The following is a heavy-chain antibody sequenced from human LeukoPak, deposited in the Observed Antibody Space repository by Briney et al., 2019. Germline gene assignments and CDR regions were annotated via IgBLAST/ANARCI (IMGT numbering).Heavy chain of an antibody. CDR2: IYTSGST. D-gene: IGHD5-18*01. J-gene: IGHJ6*03. CDR3: ARTTEGGYTYGYFYYYYMDV. V-gene: IGHV4-4*07. CDR1: GGSISTYY. Sequence: SETLSLTCTVSGGSISTYYWSWIRQPAGKGLEWIGRIYTSGSTNYNPSLKSRVTMSVDTSKNQFSLKLTSVTAADTAVYYCARTTEGGYTYGYFYYYYMDVWGKGTTVTISS.